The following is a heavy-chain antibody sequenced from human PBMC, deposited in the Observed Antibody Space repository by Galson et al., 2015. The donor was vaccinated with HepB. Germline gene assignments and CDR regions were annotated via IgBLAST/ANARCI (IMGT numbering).Heavy chain of an antibody. V-gene: IGHV1-3*01. CDR2: INAGNGNT. J-gene: IGHJ4*02. Sequence: SVKVSCKASGYTFTSYAMHWVRQAPGQRLEWMGWINAGNGNTKYSQKFQGRVTITRDTSASTAYMELSSLRSEDTAVYYCAREVGVYSYGYSHFDYWGQGTLVTVSS. CDR1: GYTFTSYA. D-gene: IGHD5-18*01. CDR3: AREVGVYSYGYSHFDY.